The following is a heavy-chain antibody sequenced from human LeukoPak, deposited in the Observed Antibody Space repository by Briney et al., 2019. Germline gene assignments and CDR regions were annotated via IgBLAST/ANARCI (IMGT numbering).Heavy chain of an antibody. Sequence: PGGSLRLSCAASGFTFSSYSMNWVRQAPGKGLEWVSSISSSSSYIYHADSVKGRFTISRDNAKNSLYLQMNSLRAEDTAVYYCARTDDSSGRPFDYWGQGTLVTVSS. CDR3: ARTDDSSGRPFDY. CDR1: GFTFSSYS. CDR2: ISSSSSYI. D-gene: IGHD3-22*01. J-gene: IGHJ4*02. V-gene: IGHV3-21*01.